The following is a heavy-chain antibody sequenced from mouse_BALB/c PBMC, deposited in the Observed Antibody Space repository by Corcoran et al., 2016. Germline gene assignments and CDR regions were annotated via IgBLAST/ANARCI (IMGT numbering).Heavy chain of an antibody. CDR3: ARNYRYDAMDY. CDR2: ILPGSGST. V-gene: IGHV1-9*01. D-gene: IGHD2-14*01. Sequence: QVQLQQSGAELMKHGASMKISCKATGHTFSSYWIVWVKQRPGHGLEWIGEILPGSGSTNYNEKFKGKATFTADTSSNTAYMQLSSLTSEDSAVYYCARNYRYDAMDYWGQGTSVTVSS. J-gene: IGHJ4*01. CDR1: GHTFSSYW.